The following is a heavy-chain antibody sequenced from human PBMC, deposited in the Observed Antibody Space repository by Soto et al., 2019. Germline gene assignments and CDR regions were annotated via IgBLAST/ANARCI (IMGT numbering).Heavy chain of an antibody. V-gene: IGHV3-33*01. CDR1: GFTFSSYG. Sequence: QVQLVESGGGVVQPGRSLRLSCAASGFTFSSYGMHWVRQAPGKGLEGVAVIWYDGSTKYYADSVKGRFTISRDNSKTTLYLQMNSLRADDTAVYYCASIRSMSIVVAVGDYYYGMDVWGQGTTVTVSS. J-gene: IGHJ6*02. D-gene: IGHD6-19*01. CDR3: ASIRSMSIVVAVGDYYYGMDV. CDR2: IWYDGSTK.